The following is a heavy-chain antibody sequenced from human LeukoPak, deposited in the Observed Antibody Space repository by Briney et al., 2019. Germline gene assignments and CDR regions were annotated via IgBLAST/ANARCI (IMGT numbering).Heavy chain of an antibody. CDR3: ARFGGDYEQFDY. CDR1: GYTFTGYY. V-gene: IGHV1-2*02. Sequence: ASVKVSCKASGYTFTGYYMHWVRQAPGQGLVWMGWINPNSGGTNYAQKFQGRVTMTRDTSISTAYMELSRLRSDDTAVYYCARFGGDYEQFDYWGQGTLVTVSS. D-gene: IGHD4-17*01. CDR2: INPNSGGT. J-gene: IGHJ4*02.